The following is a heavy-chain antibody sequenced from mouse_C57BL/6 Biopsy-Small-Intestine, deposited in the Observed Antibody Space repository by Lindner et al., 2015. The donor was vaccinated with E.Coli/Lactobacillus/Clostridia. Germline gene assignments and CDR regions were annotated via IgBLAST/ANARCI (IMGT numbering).Heavy chain of an antibody. CDR3: ATEDCATEEGGKAMATGAFVM. CDR2: FDPEYGER. D-gene: IGHD2-2*01. J-gene: IGHJ3*02. CDR1: GYTLSELC. V-gene: IGHV1-36*01. Sequence: SVKVSCKVSGYTLSELCMHWVRQAPGKGLEWMGGFDPEYGERVYTQKFQDRITMTEDPSTDTAYMELSSLSSEDAAVYYCATEDCATEEGGKAMATGAFVMWGQGTLLTVSS.